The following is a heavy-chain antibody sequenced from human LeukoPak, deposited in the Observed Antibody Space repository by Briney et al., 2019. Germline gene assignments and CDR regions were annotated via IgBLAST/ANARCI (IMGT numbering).Heavy chain of an antibody. CDR2: IKQDGSEK. CDR3: ARDRGSSGWYEFDY. Sequence: GSLRLSCAASGFTSSSYWMSWVRQAPGKGLEWVANIKQDGSEKYYVDSVKGRFTISRDNAKNSLYLQMNSLRAEDTAVYYCARDRGSSGWYEFDYWGQGTLVTVSS. CDR1: GFTSSSYW. D-gene: IGHD6-19*01. V-gene: IGHV3-7*01. J-gene: IGHJ4*02.